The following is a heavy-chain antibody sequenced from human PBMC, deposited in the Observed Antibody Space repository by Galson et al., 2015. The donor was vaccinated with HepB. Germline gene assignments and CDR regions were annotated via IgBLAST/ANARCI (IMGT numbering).Heavy chain of an antibody. Sequence: SLRLSCAASGFTFSSYAMHWVRQAPGKGLEWVAVISYDGSNKYYADSVKGRFTISRDNSKNTLYLQMNSLRAEDTAVYYCARDHGFYYFDYWGQGTLVTVSS. D-gene: IGHD5-24*01. CDR1: GFTFSSYA. V-gene: IGHV3-30-3*01. J-gene: IGHJ4*02. CDR2: ISYDGSNK. CDR3: ARDHGFYYFDY.